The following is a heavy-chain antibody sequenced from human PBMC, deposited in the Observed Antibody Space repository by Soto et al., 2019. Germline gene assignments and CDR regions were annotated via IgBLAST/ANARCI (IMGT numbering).Heavy chain of an antibody. CDR3: TIVRGLLQVFDY. CDR1: GFTFSSYA. CDR2: ISNSGDTT. V-gene: IGHV3-23*01. Sequence: GGSLRLSCAASGFTFSSYAMSWVRQAPGKGLEWVSFISNSGDTTYYADSVKGRFTISRDNSKNTLYLQMNSLRAEDTAVYYCTIVRGLLQVFDYWGQGTLVTVSS. D-gene: IGHD2-15*01. J-gene: IGHJ4*02.